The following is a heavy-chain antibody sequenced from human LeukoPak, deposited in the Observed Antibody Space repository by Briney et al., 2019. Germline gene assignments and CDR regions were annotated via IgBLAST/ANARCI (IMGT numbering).Heavy chain of an antibody. D-gene: IGHD3-9*01. CDR3: ARVDSPGYYYKVDC. CDR1: GLCVSNYY. CDR2: IYYSGST. Sequence: SETLSLTCPVSGLCVSNYYVNGIRQPPGKGLDWIGYIYYSGSTNYNPSLKSRVTISVDTSKNQFSLKLSSVTAADTAVYYCARVDSPGYYYKVDCWGKGTLVIVSS. V-gene: IGHV4-59*02. J-gene: IGHJ4*02.